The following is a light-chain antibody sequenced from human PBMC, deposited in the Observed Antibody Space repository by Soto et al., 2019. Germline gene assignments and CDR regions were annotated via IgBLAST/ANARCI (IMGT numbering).Light chain of an antibody. CDR2: GAS. Sequence: PGERVTLSCRASQSVSSSYLTWYQQKPGQAPRLLIYGASTRATGILARFSGSGSGTDFTLTISSLQPEDFAVYHCQQDYNLPGTFGQGTKVEI. CDR3: QQDYNLPGT. CDR1: QSVSSSY. J-gene: IGKJ1*01. V-gene: IGKV3D-7*01.